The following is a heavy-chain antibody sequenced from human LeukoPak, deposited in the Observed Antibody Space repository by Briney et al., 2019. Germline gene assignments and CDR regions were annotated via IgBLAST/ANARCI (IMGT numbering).Heavy chain of an antibody. CDR1: DGSISSDNW. V-gene: IGHV4-4*02. J-gene: IGHJ4*02. Sequence: SGTLSLTCAVSDGSISSDNWWSWVRQPPGKGLEWIGEIYHSGSTNYNPSLKSRVTISVDKSKNQFSLNLSSVTAADTAVYYCARLTYYYDNSGAPVYWGQGTLVTVSS. D-gene: IGHD3-22*01. CDR3: ARLTYYYDNSGAPVY. CDR2: IYHSGST.